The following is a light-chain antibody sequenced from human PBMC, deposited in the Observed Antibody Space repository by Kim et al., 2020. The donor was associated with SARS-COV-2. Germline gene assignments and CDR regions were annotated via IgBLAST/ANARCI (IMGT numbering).Light chain of an antibody. CDR3: NSRDSIGNLV. V-gene: IGLV3-19*01. CDR1: SLGRYY. J-gene: IGLJ2*01. CDR2: GNI. Sequence: SSELTQDPAVSVALGQTVRLTCQGDSLGRYYAIWFQQKPRQSPILVIYGNINRPSGIPDRFSDSTSGYTASLTISGAQAEDEADFYCNSRDSIGNLVFDG.